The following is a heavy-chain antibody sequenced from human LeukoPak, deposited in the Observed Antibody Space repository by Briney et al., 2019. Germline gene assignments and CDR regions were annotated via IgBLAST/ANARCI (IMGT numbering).Heavy chain of an antibody. Sequence: GGSLRLSCAASGFTFSNYAMNWVRQAPGKGLEWVAIISYDLTDKYYAESVKGRFTISRDNSKNTVTLQMNSLRSEDTAVYYCARTDDFWSGYYRSWGQGTLVTVSS. CDR1: GFTFSNYA. J-gene: IGHJ5*02. V-gene: IGHV3-30-3*01. CDR3: ARTDDFWSGYYRS. D-gene: IGHD3-3*01. CDR2: ISYDLTDK.